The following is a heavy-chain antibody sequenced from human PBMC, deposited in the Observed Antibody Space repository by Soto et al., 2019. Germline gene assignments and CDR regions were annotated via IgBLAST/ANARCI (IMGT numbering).Heavy chain of an antibody. V-gene: IGHV4-39*07. CDR2: IYYSGST. Sequence: SETLSLTCTVSGGSISSSSYYWGWIRQPPGKGLEWIGSIYYSGSTYYNPSLKSRVTISVDTSKNQFSLKLSSVTAADTAVYYCARGKKAGGVGPWFDPWGQGTLVTVSS. D-gene: IGHD1-26*01. J-gene: IGHJ5*02. CDR1: GGSISSSSYY. CDR3: ARGKKAGGVGPWFDP.